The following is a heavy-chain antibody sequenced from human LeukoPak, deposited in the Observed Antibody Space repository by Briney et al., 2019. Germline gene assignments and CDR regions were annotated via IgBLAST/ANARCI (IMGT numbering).Heavy chain of an antibody. CDR2: IYYSGST. J-gene: IGHJ6*03. V-gene: IGHV4-59*08. CDR3: ARHGAVAGFYYYYYMDV. Sequence: SETLSLTCTVSGGSISSYYWSWIRQPPGKGLEWIGYIYYSGSTNYNPSLKSRVTISVDTSKNQFSLKLSSVTAADTAVYYCARHGAVAGFYYYYYMDVWGKGTTVTVSS. D-gene: IGHD6-19*01. CDR1: GGSISSYY.